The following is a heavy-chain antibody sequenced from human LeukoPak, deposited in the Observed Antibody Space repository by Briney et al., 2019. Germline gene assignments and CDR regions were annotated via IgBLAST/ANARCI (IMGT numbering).Heavy chain of an antibody. D-gene: IGHD1-26*01. CDR3: ARGASSGASVLARFDP. Sequence: PSETLSLTCTVSGGPISSGSYYWSWIRQPAGKGLEWIGRIYTSGSTNYNPSLKSRVTISVDTSKNQFSLKLSSVTAADTAVYYCARGASSGASVLARFDPWGQGTLVTVSS. J-gene: IGHJ5*02. CDR2: IYTSGST. V-gene: IGHV4-61*02. CDR1: GGPISSGSYY.